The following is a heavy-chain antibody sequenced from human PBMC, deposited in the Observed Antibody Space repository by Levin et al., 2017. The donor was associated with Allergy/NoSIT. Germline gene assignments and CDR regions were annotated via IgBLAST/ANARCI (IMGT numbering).Heavy chain of an antibody. CDR2: INDSGSS. J-gene: IGHJ4*02. CDR3: ARNQGSIAARYRFDY. V-gene: IGHV4-34*01. CDR1: GGSFSGYF. Sequence: SETLSLTCAVYGGSFSGYFWSWIRQPPGKGLEWIGEINDSGSSNYNPSLKSRVTISVDTSKNQFSLRLSSVTAADTAVYYCARNQGSIAARYRFDYWGQGTLATVSS. D-gene: IGHD6-13*01.